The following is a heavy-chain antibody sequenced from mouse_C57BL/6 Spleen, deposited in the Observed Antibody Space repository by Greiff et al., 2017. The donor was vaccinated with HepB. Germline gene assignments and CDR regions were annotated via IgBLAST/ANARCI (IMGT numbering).Heavy chain of an antibody. J-gene: IGHJ4*01. CDR2: IYPGDGDT. CDR1: GYAFSSYW. D-gene: IGHD2-4*01. V-gene: IGHV1-80*01. Sequence: QVQLQQSGAELVKPGASVKISCKASGYAFSSYWMNWVKQRPGKGLEWIGQIYPGDGDTNYNGKFKGKATLTADKSSSTAYMQLSSLTSEDSAVYFCASYDYDGGYYYAMDYWGQGTSVTVSS. CDR3: ASYDYDGGYYYAMDY.